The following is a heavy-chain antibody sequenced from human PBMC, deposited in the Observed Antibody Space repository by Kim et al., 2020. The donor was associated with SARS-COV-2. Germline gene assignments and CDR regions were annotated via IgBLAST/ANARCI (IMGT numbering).Heavy chain of an antibody. CDR2: ISYHGSNK. J-gene: IGHJ4*02. V-gene: IGHV3-30*04. CDR1: GFTFSSYA. Sequence: GGFLRLSCAASGFTFSSYAMHWVRQAPGKGLEWVAVISYHGSNKYYADSVKGRFTISRDNSKNTLYLQMNSLRAEDTAVYYCARLGSGSYSGYFDYWGQGTLVTVSS. D-gene: IGHD3-10*01. CDR3: ARLGSGSYSGYFDY.